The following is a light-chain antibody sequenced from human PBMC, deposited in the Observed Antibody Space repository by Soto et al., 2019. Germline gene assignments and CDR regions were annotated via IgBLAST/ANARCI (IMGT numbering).Light chain of an antibody. CDR2: DVS. J-gene: IGLJ1*01. CDR3: SSYTTSNTRQIV. Sequence: QSVLTQPASVSGSPGQSITISCPGTSNDVGGYNYVSWYQHHPGKDPKLIIYDVSSRPSGVSNPFSGSKSDNTASLTISGLQPEDEADYYCSSYTTSNTRQIVFGTGTKVTVL. V-gene: IGLV2-14*03. CDR1: SNDVGGYNY.